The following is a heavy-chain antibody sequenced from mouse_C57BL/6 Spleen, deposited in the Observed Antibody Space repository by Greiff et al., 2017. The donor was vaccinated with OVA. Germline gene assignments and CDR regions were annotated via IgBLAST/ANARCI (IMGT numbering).Heavy chain of an antibody. CDR1: GYAFSSSW. J-gene: IGHJ2*01. Sequence: QVQLQQSGPELVKPGASVKISCKASGYAFSSSWMNWVKQRPGKGLEWIGRIYPGDGDTNYNGKFKGKATLTADKSSSTAYMQLSSLTSEDSAVYFCARSMVNFDYWGQGTTLTVSS. CDR2: IYPGDGDT. CDR3: ARSMVNFDY. V-gene: IGHV1-82*01. D-gene: IGHD2-2*01.